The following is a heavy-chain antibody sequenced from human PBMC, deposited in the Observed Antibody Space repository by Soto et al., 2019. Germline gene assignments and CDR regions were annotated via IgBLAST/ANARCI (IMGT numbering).Heavy chain of an antibody. V-gene: IGHV1-69*12. CDR1: GGTFSSYA. D-gene: IGHD3-22*01. CDR2: IIPIFGTA. J-gene: IGHJ5*02. CDR3: ARDRGPSSGYYPYWFDP. Sequence: QVQLVQSGAEVKKPGSSVKVSCKASGGTFSSYAITWVRQAPGQGLEWMGGIIPIFGTANYAQKFQARVTITAXESRSXXYMELSSLRSEDTAVYYCARDRGPSSGYYPYWFDPWGQGTLVTVSS.